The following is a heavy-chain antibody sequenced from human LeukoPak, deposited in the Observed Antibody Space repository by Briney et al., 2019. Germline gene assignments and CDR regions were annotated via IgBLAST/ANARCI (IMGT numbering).Heavy chain of an antibody. D-gene: IGHD1-14*01. V-gene: IGHV3-7*01. Sequence: PGGSLRLSCAASGFTFDSYWMSWVRQAPGTGLEWVANIKQDGNEKYYVDSVKGRFTIYRDNAENSLYLQMNSLRAEDTAVYYCTRDPLTQNDYWGQGTLVTVSS. J-gene: IGHJ4*02. CDR3: TRDPLTQNDY. CDR2: IKQDGNEK. CDR1: GFTFDSYW.